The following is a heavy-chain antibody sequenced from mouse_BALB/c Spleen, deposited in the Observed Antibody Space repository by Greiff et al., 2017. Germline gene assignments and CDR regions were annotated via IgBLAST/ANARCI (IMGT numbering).Heavy chain of an antibody. CDR2: IWAGGST. Sequence: QVQLKESGPGLVAPSQSLSITCTVSGFSLTSYGVHWVRQPPGKGLEWLGVIWAGGSTNYNSALMSRLSISKDNSKSQVFLKMNSLQTDDTAMYYCAREGYYGNYGYFDVWGAGTTVTVSS. J-gene: IGHJ1*01. CDR3: AREGYYGNYGYFDV. D-gene: IGHD2-1*01. CDR1: GFSLTSYG. V-gene: IGHV2-9*02.